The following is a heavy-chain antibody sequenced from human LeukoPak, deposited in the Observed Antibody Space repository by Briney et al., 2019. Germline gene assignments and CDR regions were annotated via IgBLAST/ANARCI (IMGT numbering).Heavy chain of an antibody. CDR2: ISSSGSTI. CDR3: ARDTFYYGSGSRRSIDY. J-gene: IGHJ4*02. D-gene: IGHD3-10*01. CDR1: GFTFSSYE. V-gene: IGHV3-48*03. Sequence: GGSLRLSCAASGFTFSSYEMNWVRQAPGKGLEWVSYISSSGSTIYYADSVKGRFTISRDNAKNSLYLQMNSLRAEDTAVYYCARDTFYYGSGSRRSIDYWGQGTLVTVSS.